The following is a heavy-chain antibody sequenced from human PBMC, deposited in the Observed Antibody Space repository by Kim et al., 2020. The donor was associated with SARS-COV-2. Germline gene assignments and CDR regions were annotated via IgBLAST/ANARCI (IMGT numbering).Heavy chain of an antibody. V-gene: IGHV3-33*01. J-gene: IGHJ2*01. CDR2: IWYDGSNK. D-gene: IGHD2-15*01. Sequence: GGSLRLSCAASGFTFSSYGMHWVRQAPGKGLEWVAVIWYDGSNKYYADSVKGRFTISRDNSKNTLYLQMNSLRAEDTAVYYCARDQIEGNCSGGSCYMPRWYFDLWGRGTLVTVSS. CDR1: GFTFSSYG. CDR3: ARDQIEGNCSGGSCYMPRWYFDL.